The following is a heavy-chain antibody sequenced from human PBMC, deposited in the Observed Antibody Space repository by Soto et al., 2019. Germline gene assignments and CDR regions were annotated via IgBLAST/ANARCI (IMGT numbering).Heavy chain of an antibody. CDR3: ARWRDAYNLYYFDY. Sequence: PSETLSLTCTVSGGSISSSSYYWGWIRQPPGKGLEWIGSIYYSGSTYYNPSLKSRVTISVDTSKNQFSLKLSSVTAADTAVYYCARWRDAYNLYYFDYWGQGTVVTVSS. J-gene: IGHJ4*02. D-gene: IGHD1-20*01. CDR1: GGSISSSSYY. V-gene: IGHV4-39*07. CDR2: IYYSGST.